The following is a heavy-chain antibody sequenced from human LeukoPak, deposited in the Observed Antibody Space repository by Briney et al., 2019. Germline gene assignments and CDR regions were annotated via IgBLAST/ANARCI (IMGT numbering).Heavy chain of an antibody. CDR1: GGPFSGYY. CDR3: ARVRGGYSYGDNWFDP. J-gene: IGHJ5*02. Sequence: SETLSLXCAVYGGPFSGYYWSWIPQPPGKGLEWIGEINHSGSTHYNPPRKSRVTRSEDTSNNQFSVKLSSMTDEDTAVHYWARVRGGYSYGDNWFDPWGQGTLVTVSS. V-gene: IGHV4-34*01. D-gene: IGHD5-18*01. CDR2: INHSGST.